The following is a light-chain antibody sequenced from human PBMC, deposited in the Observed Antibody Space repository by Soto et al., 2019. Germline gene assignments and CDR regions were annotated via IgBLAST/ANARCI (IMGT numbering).Light chain of an antibody. Sequence: DIPMTQSPSSLSASVGDRVTITCRASQNIRISLNWFQQKPGKAPNLLIYGASSLQSGVPSRFSGSRSGTDFTLTINSLQPEDFAVYYCQQTYNSPLTFGQGTKVDIK. CDR3: QQTYNSPLT. CDR1: QNIRIS. CDR2: GAS. J-gene: IGKJ1*01. V-gene: IGKV1-39*01.